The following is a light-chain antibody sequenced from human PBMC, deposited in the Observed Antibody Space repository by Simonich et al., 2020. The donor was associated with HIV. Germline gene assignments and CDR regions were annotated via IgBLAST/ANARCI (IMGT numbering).Light chain of an antibody. Sequence: QSALTQPASVSGSPGQSITISCTGTSSDVGMYDVVSWYQQHPGKAPKPIIYEGSKRPSGVSNPFSGSKSGNTASLTISGLQAEDEADYYCCSYASSTTFHVVFGGGTQLTVL. CDR1: SSDVGMYDV. J-gene: IGLJ2*01. CDR3: CSYASSTTFHVV. CDR2: EGS. V-gene: IGLV2-23*03.